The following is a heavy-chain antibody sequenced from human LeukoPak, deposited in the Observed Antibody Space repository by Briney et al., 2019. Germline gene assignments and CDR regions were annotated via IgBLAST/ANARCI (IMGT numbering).Heavy chain of an antibody. CDR3: ARHRTLTLLTAFDL. CDR1: GASISSSSYY. Sequence: SETLSLTCTVSGASISSSSYYWGWSRQPTGKGLEWIGTIYYSGTTYYNPSLKRRGTISIDRSRNQFSLRLSSVTDEDTAVYPCARHRTLTLLTAFDLWGQGTMVTVSS. V-gene: IGHV4-39*01. D-gene: IGHD3-9*01. J-gene: IGHJ3*01. CDR2: IYYSGTT.